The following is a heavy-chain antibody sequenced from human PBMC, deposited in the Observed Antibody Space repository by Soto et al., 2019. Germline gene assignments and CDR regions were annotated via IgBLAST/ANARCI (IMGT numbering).Heavy chain of an antibody. CDR3: ARGGHTFVYE. CDR2: ISPSASDT. V-gene: IGHV3-23*01. Sequence: GGSLRLSCAASGFTFSSYAMSWVRQAPGKGLEWVSAISPSASDTLYADSVKGRFTISRDNSQNTLFLQMTSLRADDTAVYYWARGGHTFVYEGGRGALVTV. D-gene: IGHD3-16*01. CDR1: GFTFSSYA. J-gene: IGHJ4*02.